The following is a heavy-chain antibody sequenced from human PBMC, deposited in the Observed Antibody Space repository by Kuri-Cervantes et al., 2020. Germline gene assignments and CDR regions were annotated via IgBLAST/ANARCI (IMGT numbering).Heavy chain of an antibody. V-gene: IGHV4-39*01. CDR1: GGSVSSGSYY. CDR3: ARAYSSSSYDWLDP. CDR2: INHSGST. J-gene: IGHJ5*02. Sequence: GSLRLSCTVSGGSVSSGSYYWSWIRQPPGKGLEWIGEINHSGSTNYNPSLKSRVTISLDTSKNQFSLKLSSVTAADTAVYYCARAYSSSSYDWLDPWGQGTLVTVSS. D-gene: IGHD6-6*01.